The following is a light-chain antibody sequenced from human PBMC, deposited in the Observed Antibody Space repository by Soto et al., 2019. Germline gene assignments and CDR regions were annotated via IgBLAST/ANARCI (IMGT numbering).Light chain of an antibody. CDR1: QGITSW. Sequence: DIQMTQSPSSVSASVGDRVTITCRASQGITSWLAWYQQKPGRDPKLLIYAASSLKSGVPSRFSGSGSGRDFTLTISSLQPEDFATYFCQQTSSFPLTFGGGTKVEIK. CDR3: QQTSSFPLT. CDR2: AAS. V-gene: IGKV1-12*01. J-gene: IGKJ4*01.